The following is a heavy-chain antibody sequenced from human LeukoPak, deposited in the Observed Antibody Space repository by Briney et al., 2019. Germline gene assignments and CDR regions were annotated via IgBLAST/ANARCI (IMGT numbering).Heavy chain of an antibody. J-gene: IGHJ4*02. D-gene: IGHD3-3*01. CDR3: ARDGSGYYRNFDY. Sequence: PGGSLRLSCAASGFTFSGYPIHWVRQAPGKGLEWVAVISYDGSNKYYADSVKGRFTISRDNSKNTLYLQMDSLRAEDTAVYYCARDGSGYYRNFDYWGQGTPVTVSS. CDR2: ISYDGSNK. V-gene: IGHV3-30-3*01. CDR1: GFTFSGYP.